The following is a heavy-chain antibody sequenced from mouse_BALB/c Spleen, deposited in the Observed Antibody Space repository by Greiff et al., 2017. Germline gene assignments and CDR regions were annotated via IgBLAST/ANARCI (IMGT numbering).Heavy chain of an antibody. CDR1: GFTFSSYA. Sequence: EVQRVESGGGLVKPGGSLKLSCAASGFTFSSYAMSWVRQTPEKRLEWVATISSGGSYTYYPDSVKGRFTISRDNAKNTLYLQMSSLRSEDTAMYYCAGDLRPFAYWGQGTLVTVSA. V-gene: IGHV5-9-3*01. CDR2: ISSGGSYT. CDR3: AGDLRPFAY. J-gene: IGHJ3*01. D-gene: IGHD1-2*01.